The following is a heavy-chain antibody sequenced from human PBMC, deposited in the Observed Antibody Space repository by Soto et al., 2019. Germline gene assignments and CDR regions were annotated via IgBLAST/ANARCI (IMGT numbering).Heavy chain of an antibody. D-gene: IGHD2-2*01. J-gene: IGHJ5*02. CDR3: ARGQIPSSSFYCFEA. CDR2: ISAYNGNT. Sequence: ASVKVSCKASGYTFTSYGISWVRQAPGQGLEWMGWISAYNGNTNYAQKLQGRVTMTTDTSTSTAYMELRSLRSDDTAVYYCARGQIPSSSFYCFEAWGKGTPVTVSS. V-gene: IGHV1-18*01. CDR1: GYTFTSYG.